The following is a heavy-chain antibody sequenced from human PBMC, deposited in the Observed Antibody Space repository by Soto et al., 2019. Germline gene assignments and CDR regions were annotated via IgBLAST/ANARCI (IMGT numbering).Heavy chain of an antibody. CDR3: ARTTYCSGGSCYSAFDI. CDR1: GYTFTSDG. J-gene: IGHJ3*02. CDR2: ISAYNGNT. Sequence: ASVKVSCKAAGYTFTSDGMSWVRQDTGQGLEWMGWISAYNGNTNYAQKLQGRVTMTTDTSTSTAYMELRSLRSDDTAVYYCARTTYCSGGSCYSAFDIWGQGTMVTVSS. V-gene: IGHV1-18*01. D-gene: IGHD2-15*01.